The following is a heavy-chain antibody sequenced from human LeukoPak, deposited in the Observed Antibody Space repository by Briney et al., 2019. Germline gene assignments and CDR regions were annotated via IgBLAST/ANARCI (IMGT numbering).Heavy chain of an antibody. CDR1: GFTFSSYS. CDR3: ARASSGWPRNWFDP. D-gene: IGHD6-19*01. CDR2: ISSSSSYI. Sequence: GGSLRLSCAASGFTFSSYSMNWVRQARGKGLEWVSSISSSSSYIYYADSVKGRFTISRDNAKNSLYLQMHSLRAEDTAVYYCARASSGWPRNWFDPWGQGTLVTVSS. J-gene: IGHJ5*02. V-gene: IGHV3-21*01.